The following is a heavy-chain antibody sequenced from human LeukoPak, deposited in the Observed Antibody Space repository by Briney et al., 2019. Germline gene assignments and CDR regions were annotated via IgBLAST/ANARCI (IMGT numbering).Heavy chain of an antibody. D-gene: IGHD3-10*01. CDR2: INPNSGGT. CDR1: GYTFTDYY. CDR3: ASPRPYYDSTWPGFDY. Sequence: ASVKVSCKASGYTFTDYYMHWVRQAPGQGLEWMGWINPNSGGTKFAQKFQGRVTMTRDTSISTAYMELSRLRSDDTAVYYCASPRPYYDSTWPGFDYWGQGTLVTVSS. J-gene: IGHJ4*02. V-gene: IGHV1-2*02.